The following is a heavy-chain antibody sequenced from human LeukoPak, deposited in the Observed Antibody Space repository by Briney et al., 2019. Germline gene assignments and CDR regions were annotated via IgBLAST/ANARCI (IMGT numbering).Heavy chain of an antibody. Sequence: GGSLRLSCAASGFTFSSYAMSWVRQAPGEGLEWVSAASGSGDRTYYADSVKGRFTISRDNSKNTLYLQMNSLRAEDTAVYYCAKESSVTVFDYWGQGTLVTVSS. J-gene: IGHJ4*02. CDR3: AKESSVTVFDY. V-gene: IGHV3-23*01. D-gene: IGHD4-17*01. CDR1: GFTFSSYA. CDR2: ASGSGDRT.